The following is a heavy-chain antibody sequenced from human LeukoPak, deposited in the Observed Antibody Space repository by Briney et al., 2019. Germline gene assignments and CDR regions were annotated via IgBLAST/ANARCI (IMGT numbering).Heavy chain of an antibody. CDR1: GFTFSSYS. D-gene: IGHD3-9*01. J-gene: IGHJ4*02. CDR2: ISSSSSYI. CDR3: ATNYDILTGFPYYFDY. Sequence: PGGSLRLSCAASGFTFSSYSMNWVRQAPGKGLEWVSSISSSSSYIYYADSVKGRFTISRDNAKNSLYLQMNSLRAEDTAVYYCATNYDILTGFPYYFDYWGQGTLVTVSS. V-gene: IGHV3-21*01.